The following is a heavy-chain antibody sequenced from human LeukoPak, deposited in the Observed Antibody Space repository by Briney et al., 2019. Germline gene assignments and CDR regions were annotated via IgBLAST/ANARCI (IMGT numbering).Heavy chain of an antibody. V-gene: IGHV4-34*01. CDR2: INHSGST. Sequence: PSETLSLTCAVYGGSFSGYYWSWIRQPPGKGLEWIGEINHSGSTNYNPSHKSRVTISVDTSKNQFSLKLSSVTAADTAVYYCARGPGIAARGPPDYWGQGTLVTVSS. CDR3: ARGPGIAARGPPDY. D-gene: IGHD6-6*01. CDR1: GGSFSGYY. J-gene: IGHJ4*02.